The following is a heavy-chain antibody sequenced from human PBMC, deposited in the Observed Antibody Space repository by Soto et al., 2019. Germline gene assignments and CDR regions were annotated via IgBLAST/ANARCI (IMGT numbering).Heavy chain of an antibody. Sequence: PSETLSLTCSVSGGSISGHYWTWIRQSPGKGLEWIGYIFYSGSTNYNPSLKSRVTISVDTSKNQFSLKMSSVTAADTAVYYCARVPRYCGGDCQSTWGLRAFDIWGQGPMVTVSS. CDR1: GGSISGHY. CDR3: ARVPRYCGGDCQSTWGLRAFDI. J-gene: IGHJ3*02. V-gene: IGHV4-59*11. D-gene: IGHD2-21*02. CDR2: IFYSGST.